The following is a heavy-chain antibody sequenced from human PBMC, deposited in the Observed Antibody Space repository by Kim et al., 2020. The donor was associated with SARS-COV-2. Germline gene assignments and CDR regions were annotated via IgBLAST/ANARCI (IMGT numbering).Heavy chain of an antibody. V-gene: IGHV3-21*01. D-gene: IGHD4-17*01. CDR3: ARAPGGDYGFYYYYYMDV. J-gene: IGHJ6*03. CDR2: ISSSSSYI. CDR1: GFTFSSYS. Sequence: GGSLRLSCAASGFTFSSYSMNWVRQAPGKGLEWVSSISSSSSYIYYADSVKGRFTISRDNAKNSLYLQMNSLRAEDTAVYYCARAPGGDYGFYYYYYMDVWSKGTTVTVSS.